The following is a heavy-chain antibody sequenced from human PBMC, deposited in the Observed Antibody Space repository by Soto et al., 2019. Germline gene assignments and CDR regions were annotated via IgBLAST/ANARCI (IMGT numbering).Heavy chain of an antibody. CDR1: GGSISNYY. D-gene: IGHD3-22*01. V-gene: IGHV4-59*01. CDR2: IYSSGSA. Sequence: PSETLSLTCTVSGGSISNYYWTWIRQPPGKGLDWIGYIYSSGSANYNPSLKSRVTISVDTSKNQVSLKLSSVTAADTGVYYCTRDREMAPPWFGIDVWGQGTTVTVSS. J-gene: IGHJ6*02. CDR3: TRDREMAPPWFGIDV.